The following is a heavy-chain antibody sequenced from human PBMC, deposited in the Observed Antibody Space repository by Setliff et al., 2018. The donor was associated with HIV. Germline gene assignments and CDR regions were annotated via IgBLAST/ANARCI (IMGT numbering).Heavy chain of an antibody. Sequence: SETLSLTCAVYGGSFNGYSWTWIRQPPGKGLEWIGGINHSGSTNYNPSLKSRVTISVDTSKNQFSLKLSSVTAADTAVYYCARVRQVSAYGDYQLGYYYYYMDVWGKGTTVTVSS. V-gene: IGHV4-34*01. D-gene: IGHD4-17*01. J-gene: IGHJ6*03. CDR2: INHSGST. CDR3: ARVRQVSAYGDYQLGYYYYYMDV. CDR1: GGSFNGYS.